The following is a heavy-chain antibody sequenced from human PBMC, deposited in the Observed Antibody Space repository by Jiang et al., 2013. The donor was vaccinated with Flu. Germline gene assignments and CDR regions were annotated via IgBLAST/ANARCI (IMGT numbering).Heavy chain of an antibody. V-gene: IGHV4-59*01. Sequence: ETLSLTCTVSGGSISSYYWSWIRQPPGKGLEWIGHIYYTGSPNYNPSLKSRITMSVDTPKNQFSLKLNSVTPDDTAVYYCARLSHRPPDWYFGLWGRGTLVTVSS. J-gene: IGHJ2*01. CDR2: IYYTGSP. CDR1: GGSISSYY. CDR3: ARLSHRPPDWYFGL.